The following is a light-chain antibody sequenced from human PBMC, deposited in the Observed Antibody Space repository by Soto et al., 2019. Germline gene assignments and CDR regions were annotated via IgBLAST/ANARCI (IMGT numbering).Light chain of an antibody. V-gene: IGKV3-20*01. J-gene: IGKJ1*01. CDR3: QQYGSSGT. CDR2: GAS. CDR1: QSVSNNY. Sequence: EIVLTKSPGTLSLSPGESATLSCRASQSVSNNYLAWYQQIPGQAPRLLIYGASNRATGIPDRLSGSGSGTDFTLTISRMEPEDFAVYYCQQYGSSGTFGQGTKVDIK.